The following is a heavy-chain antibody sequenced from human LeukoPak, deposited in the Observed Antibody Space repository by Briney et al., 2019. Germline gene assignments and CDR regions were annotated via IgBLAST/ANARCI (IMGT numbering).Heavy chain of an antibody. V-gene: IGHV3-9*01. J-gene: IGHJ4*02. Sequence: PGGSLRLSCAASGFTFDDYAMHWVRQAPGKGLEWVSGISWNSGSIGYADSVKGRFTISRDNSKNTLYLQMNSLRAEDTAVYYCARVLADYVWGSYRTDYFDYWGQGTLVTVSS. CDR1: GFTFDDYA. CDR2: ISWNSGSI. CDR3: ARVLADYVWGSYRTDYFDY. D-gene: IGHD3-16*02.